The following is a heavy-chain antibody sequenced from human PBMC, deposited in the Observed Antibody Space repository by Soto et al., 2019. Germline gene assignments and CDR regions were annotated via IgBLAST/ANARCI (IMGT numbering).Heavy chain of an antibody. CDR2: ISGSGGST. Sequence: GGSLRLSCAASGFTFSSYAMSWVRQAPGKGLEWVSAISGSGGSTYYGDSVKGRFTISRDNSKNTLYLQMNSLRAEDTAVYYCARCYDILTGYYYFDYWGQGTLVTVSS. V-gene: IGHV3-23*01. CDR3: ARCYDILTGYYYFDY. D-gene: IGHD3-9*01. CDR1: GFTFSSYA. J-gene: IGHJ4*02.